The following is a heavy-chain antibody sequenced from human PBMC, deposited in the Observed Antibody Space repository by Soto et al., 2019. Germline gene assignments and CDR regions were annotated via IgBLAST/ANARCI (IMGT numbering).Heavy chain of an antibody. V-gene: IGHV4-31*03. CDR2: IYYSGST. Sequence: TLSLTCTVSGGSISSGGYYWSWIRQHPGKGLEWIGYIYYSGSTYYNPSLKSRVTISVDTSKNQFSLKLSSVTAADTAVYYCARGRLYSSSSGNNWFDPWGQGTLVTVSS. CDR3: ARGRLYSSSSGNNWFDP. CDR1: GGSISSGGYY. D-gene: IGHD6-6*01. J-gene: IGHJ5*02.